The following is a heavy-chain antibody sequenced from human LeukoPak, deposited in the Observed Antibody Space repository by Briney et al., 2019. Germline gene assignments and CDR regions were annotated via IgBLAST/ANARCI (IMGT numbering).Heavy chain of an antibody. V-gene: IGHV3-53*04. D-gene: IGHD3-10*01. Sequence: GGSLRLSCAASGFTVSSNYMSWVRQAPGKGLEWVSVIYSGGSTYYADSVKGRFTISRHNSKNTLYLQMNSLRAEDTAVYYRARERKYGSGSYSDYWGQGTLVTVSS. CDR2: IYSGGST. CDR3: ARERKYGSGSYSDY. J-gene: IGHJ4*02. CDR1: GFTVSSNY.